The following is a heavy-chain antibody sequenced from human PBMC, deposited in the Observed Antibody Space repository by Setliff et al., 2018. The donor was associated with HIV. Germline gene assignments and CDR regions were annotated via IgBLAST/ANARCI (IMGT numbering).Heavy chain of an antibody. V-gene: IGHV4-34*01. CDR1: GFSITSGYY. D-gene: IGHD6-19*01. CDR3: VRGGGSGWRQNYYGMDV. CDR2: INHNGVT. Sequence: SETLSLTCDVSGFSITSGYYWSWFRQPPGKGLEWIGEINHNGVTNYSPSLKSRLTISIDTPKRQSSLKLTTATAADSGGYYCVRGGGSGWRQNYYGMDVWGQGTTVTVSS. J-gene: IGHJ6*02.